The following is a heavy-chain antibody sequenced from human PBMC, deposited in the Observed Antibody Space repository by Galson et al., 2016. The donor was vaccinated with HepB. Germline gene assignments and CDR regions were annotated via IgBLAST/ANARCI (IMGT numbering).Heavy chain of an antibody. CDR2: MSYDGSHT. CDR1: GFTFSSYG. Sequence: SLRLSCAASGFTFSSYGMHWVRQAPGKGLEWVAVMSYDGSHTYHAESVKGRFTNSRDNSKNTLYLQMNNLRAEDTAVYYCAKESAIHCGGDCASFDMWGQGTMVSVSS. D-gene: IGHD2-21*02. J-gene: IGHJ3*02. V-gene: IGHV3-30*18. CDR3: AKESAIHCGGDCASFDM.